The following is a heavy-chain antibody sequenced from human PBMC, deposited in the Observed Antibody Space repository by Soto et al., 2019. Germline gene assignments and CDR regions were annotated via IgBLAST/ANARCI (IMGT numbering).Heavy chain of an antibody. CDR2: IWYDGSNK. J-gene: IGHJ4*02. V-gene: IGHV3-33*01. CDR1: GFTFSSYG. CDR3: ARERGVVVAATRYFDY. Sequence: QVQLVESGGGVVQPGRSLRLSCAASGFTFSSYGMHWVRQAPGKGLEWVAIIWYDGSNKYYADSVKGRFTISRDNSKNTPYLQMNSLRAEDTAVYYRARERGVVVAATRYFDYWGQGTLVTVSS. D-gene: IGHD2-15*01.